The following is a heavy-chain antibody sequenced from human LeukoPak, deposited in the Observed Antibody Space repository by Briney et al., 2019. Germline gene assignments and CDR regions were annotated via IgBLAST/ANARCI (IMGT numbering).Heavy chain of an antibody. J-gene: IGHJ5*02. D-gene: IGHD6-13*01. Sequence: GASVTVSCRTSGYIFTHYGISWVRQVPGQGLEWMGWINTYNGDTMYAQKFQARVTMSTDTSTGTGYMELRSLRSDDTAVYFCARDLRFIAAAGVHNWFDPWGQGTLVIVSS. V-gene: IGHV1-18*01. CDR1: GYIFTHYG. CDR2: INTYNGDT. CDR3: ARDLRFIAAAGVHNWFDP.